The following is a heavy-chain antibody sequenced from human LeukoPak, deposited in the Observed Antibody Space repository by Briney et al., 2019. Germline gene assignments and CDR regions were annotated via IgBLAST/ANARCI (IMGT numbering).Heavy chain of an antibody. CDR3: ARGLRTYSSGWYQNWFDP. V-gene: IGHV4-34*01. CDR2: INHSGST. J-gene: IGHJ5*02. CDR1: GGSFSGYY. D-gene: IGHD6-19*01. Sequence: SETLSLTCAVYGGSFSGYYWSWIRQPPGKGLEWVGEINHSGSTNYNPSLKRRVTISVDTSKNQFSLKLSSVTAADTAVYYCARGLRTYSSGWYQNWFDPWGQGTLVTVSS.